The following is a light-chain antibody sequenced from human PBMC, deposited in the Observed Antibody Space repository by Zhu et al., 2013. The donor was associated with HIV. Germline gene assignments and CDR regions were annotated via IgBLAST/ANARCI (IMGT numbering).Light chain of an antibody. CDR2: AAS. J-gene: IGKJ1*01. Sequence: AIQMTQSPSSLSASVGDRVTITCRASQGIRNYLGWYQQEPGKAPKLLIYAASSLQSGVPSRFSGSGSGTDFTLTISSLQPEDFASYYCLQYYNYPRTFGQGTKVEIK. V-gene: IGKV1-6*01. CDR1: QGIRNY. CDR3: LQYYNYPRT.